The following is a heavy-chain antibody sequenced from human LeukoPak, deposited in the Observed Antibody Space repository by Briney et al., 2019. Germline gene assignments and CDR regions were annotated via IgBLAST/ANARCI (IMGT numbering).Heavy chain of an antibody. J-gene: IGHJ5*02. Sequence: GGSLRLSCAASGFTFSSYSKNWVRQAPGKGLEWVSSISSSSSYIYYADSVKGRFTISRDNAKNSLYLQMNSLRAEDTAVYYFARGSGYSNNWFDPWGQGTLVTVSS. CDR3: ARGSGYSNNWFDP. D-gene: IGHD3-3*01. V-gene: IGHV3-21*01. CDR2: ISSSSSYI. CDR1: GFTFSSYS.